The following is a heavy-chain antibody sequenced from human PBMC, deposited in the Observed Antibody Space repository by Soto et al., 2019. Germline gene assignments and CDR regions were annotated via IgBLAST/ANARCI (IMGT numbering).Heavy chain of an antibody. CDR1: GGSISSSSYY. V-gene: IGHV4-39*07. CDR3: ARLSVTTSLYYYGMDV. D-gene: IGHD4-17*01. Sequence: SETLSLTCTVSGGSISSSSYYWGWIRQPPGKGLEWIGSIYYSGSTYYNPSLKSRVTISVDTSKNQFSLQWSSLKASDTAMYYCARLSVTTSLYYYGMDVWGQGTTVTVSS. CDR2: IYYSGST. J-gene: IGHJ6*02.